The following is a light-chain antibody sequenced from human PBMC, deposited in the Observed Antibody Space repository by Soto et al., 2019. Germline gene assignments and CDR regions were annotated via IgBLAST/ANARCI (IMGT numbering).Light chain of an antibody. CDR1: QSISSSF. Sequence: EFVLTQSPGKLSLSPGERATLSCRASQSISSSFLAWYQQKPGQAPRLLIYGASSRGIGIPDRFSGSGSGTDFTLTISRLEPEHFAVYYCQQYGSSPPLTFGGGTKVEIK. V-gene: IGKV3-20*01. J-gene: IGKJ4*01. CDR3: QQYGSSPPLT. CDR2: GAS.